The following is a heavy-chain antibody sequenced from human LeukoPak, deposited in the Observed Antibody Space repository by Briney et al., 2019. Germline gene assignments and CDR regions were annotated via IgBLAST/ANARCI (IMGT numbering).Heavy chain of an antibody. Sequence: GGSLRLSCATSGFTFSSYWMSWVRRAPGKGLEWVANIKQDGSQIFYVDSVKGRFTISRDTAKNSLSLQLNSLRVEDTAVYYCARGHYDVLAASYKWTPDYWGQGTLVTVSS. CDR2: IKQDGSQI. V-gene: IGHV3-7*01. J-gene: IGHJ4*02. CDR1: GFTFSSYW. CDR3: ARGHYDVLAASYKWTPDY. D-gene: IGHD3-9*01.